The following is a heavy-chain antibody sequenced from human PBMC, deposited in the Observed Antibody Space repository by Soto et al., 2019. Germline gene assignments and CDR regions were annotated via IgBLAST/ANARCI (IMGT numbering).Heavy chain of an antibody. CDR2: IWYDGSNK. J-gene: IGHJ4*02. D-gene: IGHD7-27*01. CDR3: ARDTGSFDY. V-gene: IGHV3-33*01. CDR1: GFTFSSYG. Sequence: QVQLVESGGGVVQPGRSLRLSCAASGFTFSSYGMHWLRQAPGKGLEWVAVIWYDGSNKYYADSVKGRFTISRDNSKNTLYLQMNSLRAEDTAVYYCARDTGSFDYWGQGTLVTVSS.